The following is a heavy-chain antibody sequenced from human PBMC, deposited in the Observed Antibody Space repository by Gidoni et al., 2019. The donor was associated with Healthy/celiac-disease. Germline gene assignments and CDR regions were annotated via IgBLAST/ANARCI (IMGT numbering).Heavy chain of an antibody. V-gene: IGHV1-8*01. Sequence: QVQLVQSGAEVKKPGASVQVSCTASGYTFTSYDINWVRQATGQGLEWMGWMNPNSGNTGYAQKFQGRVTMTRNTSISTAYMELSSLRSEDTAVYYCARGNAAAGPHWYYYYGMDVWGQGTTVTVSS. CDR3: ARGNAAAGPHWYYYYGMDV. CDR1: GYTFTSYD. D-gene: IGHD6-13*01. CDR2: MNPNSGNT. J-gene: IGHJ6*02.